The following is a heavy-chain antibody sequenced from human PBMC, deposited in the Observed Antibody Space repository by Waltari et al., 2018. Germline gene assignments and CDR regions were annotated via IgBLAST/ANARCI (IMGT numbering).Heavy chain of an antibody. D-gene: IGHD2-15*01. V-gene: IGHV4-59*01. CDR2: IYYSGST. J-gene: IGHJ4*02. CDR3: ARKNGSGIDY. CDR1: GGSISSYY. Sequence: QVQLPESGPGLVKPSETLSLTCPVSGGSISSYYWSWIRQPPGKGLEWIGYIYYSGSTNDNPSLKRRVTRSVDTSKNQFSLKLSSVTAADTAVYYCARKNGSGIDYWGQGTLVTVSS.